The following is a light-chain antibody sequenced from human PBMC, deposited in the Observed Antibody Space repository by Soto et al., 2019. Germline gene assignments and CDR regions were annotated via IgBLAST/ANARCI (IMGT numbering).Light chain of an antibody. V-gene: IGKV1-8*01. CDR1: QGISSY. Sequence: AIRMTQSPSSLSASTGDRVTITCLSSQGISSYLAWYQQKPGKAPKLLIYAASTLQSGVPSRFSGSGSGTDFTLTISCLQSEDFATYYCQQYYSYLSYTFGQGTKLEIK. J-gene: IGKJ2*01. CDR2: AAS. CDR3: QQYYSYLSYT.